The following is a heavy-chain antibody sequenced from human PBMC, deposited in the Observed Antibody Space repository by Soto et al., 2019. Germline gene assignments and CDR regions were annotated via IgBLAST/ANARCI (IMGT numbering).Heavy chain of an antibody. J-gene: IGHJ4*02. V-gene: IGHV3-30*18. CDR3: AKDFPARGIVVVIPQGYFDY. CDR2: ISYDGSNK. Sequence: VGSLRLSCAASGFTFSSYGMHWVRQAPGKGLEWVAVISYDGSNKYYADSVKGRFTISRDNSKNTLYLQMNSLRAEDTAVYYCAKDFPARGIVVVIPQGYFDYWGQGTLVTVSS. D-gene: IGHD3-22*01. CDR1: GFTFSSYG.